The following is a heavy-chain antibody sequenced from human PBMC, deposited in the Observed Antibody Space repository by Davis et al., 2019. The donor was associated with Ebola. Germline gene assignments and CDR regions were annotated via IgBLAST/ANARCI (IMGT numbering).Heavy chain of an antibody. J-gene: IGHJ4*02. V-gene: IGHV1-2*02. Sequence: ASVKVSCKASGFTFIDYYLHWVRQAPGQGPEWMGWISLNSGSTKYSHKFQGRLTMTRDTSINTAHMELSGLRSDDTVLYYCARDDKVMHFDYWGQGTLVTVSS. CDR1: GFTFIDYY. D-gene: IGHD3-16*01. CDR2: ISLNSGST. CDR3: ARDDKVMHFDY.